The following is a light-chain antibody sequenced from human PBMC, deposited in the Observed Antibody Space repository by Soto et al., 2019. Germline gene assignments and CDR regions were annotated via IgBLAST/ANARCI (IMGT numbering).Light chain of an antibody. CDR3: QQYGSSPWT. J-gene: IGKJ1*01. CDR2: GTF. Sequence: EIVLTQSPATLSVSPGEGATLSCRASQGIGDTLAWYQQKPGQGPRLLIFGTFNRATGTPDRFSGSGSGTDFTLTISRLEPEDFAVYYCQQYGSSPWTFGQGTKVDI. V-gene: IGKV3-20*01. CDR1: QGIGDT.